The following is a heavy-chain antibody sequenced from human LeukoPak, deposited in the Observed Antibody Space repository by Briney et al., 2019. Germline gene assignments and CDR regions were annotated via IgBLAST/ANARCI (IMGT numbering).Heavy chain of an antibody. CDR3: ARGILWFGELLSWFDP. V-gene: IGHV4-59*12. CDR2: IYYSGST. Sequence: SETLSLTCTVSGGSISSYYWSWIRQPPGKGLEWIGYIYYSGSTYYNPSLKSRVTISVDRSKNQFSLKLSSVTAADTAVYYCARGILWFGELLSWFDPWGQGTLVTVSS. CDR1: GGSISSYY. D-gene: IGHD3-10*01. J-gene: IGHJ5*02.